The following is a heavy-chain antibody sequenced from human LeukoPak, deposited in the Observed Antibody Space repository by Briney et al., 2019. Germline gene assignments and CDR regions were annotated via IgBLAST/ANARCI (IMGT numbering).Heavy chain of an antibody. Sequence: ASVKVSCKASGYTFTGYYMHWVRQAPGQGLEWMGWINPNSGGTNYAQKFQGRVTMTRNTSISTAYMELSSLRSEDTAVYYCARDLVHHRLLAAVYNWFDPWGQGTLVTVSS. D-gene: IGHD3-3*02. CDR1: GYTFTGYY. CDR3: ARDLVHHRLLAAVYNWFDP. CDR2: INPNSGGT. J-gene: IGHJ5*02. V-gene: IGHV1-2*02.